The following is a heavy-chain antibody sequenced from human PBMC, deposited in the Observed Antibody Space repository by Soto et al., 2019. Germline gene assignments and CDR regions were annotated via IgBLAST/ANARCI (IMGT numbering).Heavy chain of an antibody. D-gene: IGHD6-13*01. J-gene: IGHJ3*02. CDR3: ARESGEAAAGKEGDAFDI. V-gene: IGHV3-72*01. CDR1: GFTFSDHY. CDR2: TRNKANSYTT. Sequence: GGSLRLSCAASGFTFSDHYMDWVRQAPGKGLEWVGRTRNKANSYTTEYAASVKGRFTISRDDSKNSLYLQMNSLKTEDTAVYYCARESGEAAAGKEGDAFDIWGQGTMVTVSS.